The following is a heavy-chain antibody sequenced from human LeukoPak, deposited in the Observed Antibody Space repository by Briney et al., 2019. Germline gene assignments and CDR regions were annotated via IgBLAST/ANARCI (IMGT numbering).Heavy chain of an antibody. V-gene: IGHV5-51*01. Sequence: GAYLQISCQRSGYTFTSRWVAWARQMPGKGLEWMGIIYPDDSDIRYNPSCQGQVTMSADKSVNVAYLQWSSLKASDTAMYYCATFSNYGDFFDFWGQGTLVTVSS. J-gene: IGHJ4*02. CDR1: GYTFTSRW. D-gene: IGHD4-17*01. CDR2: IYPDDSDI. CDR3: ATFSNYGDFFDF.